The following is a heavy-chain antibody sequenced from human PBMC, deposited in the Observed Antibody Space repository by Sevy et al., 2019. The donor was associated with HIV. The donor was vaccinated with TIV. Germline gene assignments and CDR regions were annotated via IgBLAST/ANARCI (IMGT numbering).Heavy chain of an antibody. CDR3: AREAGYCSNGVCYTGWFDP. D-gene: IGHD2-8*01. V-gene: IGHV4-31*11. CDR1: GGSVSSDNYY. J-gene: IGHJ5*02. CDR2: IYHLGST. Sequence: SETLSLTCAVSGGSVSSDNYYWTWIRQHPGKGLEWIGYIYHLGSTSSNPSHKSRVTISVDTSKNQFSLKLRSVTAADTAVYFCAREAGYCSNGVCYTGWFDPWGQGTLVTVSS.